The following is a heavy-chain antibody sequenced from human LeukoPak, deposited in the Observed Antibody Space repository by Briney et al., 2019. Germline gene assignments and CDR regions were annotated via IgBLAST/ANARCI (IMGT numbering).Heavy chain of an antibody. CDR2: ISGRGNSR. Sequence: GGSLRLSCTAPGFTSSSYVISWVRQGPGEGLERVAHISGRGNSRNSAESVKGGFTTSRDKSNNTLYLYKKTLSPEDTAVYYCAKDQRAVASTCFDNWGQGTLVTVSS. V-gene: IGHV3-23*01. CDR1: GFTSSSYV. J-gene: IGHJ4*02. D-gene: IGHD6-19*01. CDR3: AKDQRAVASTCFDN.